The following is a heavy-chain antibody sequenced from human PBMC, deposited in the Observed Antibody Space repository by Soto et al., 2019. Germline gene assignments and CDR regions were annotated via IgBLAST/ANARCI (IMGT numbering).Heavy chain of an antibody. J-gene: IGHJ5*02. D-gene: IGHD4-4*01. CDR3: VRGGNEYSNYGWFDP. Sequence: ASVKVSCKASGYRFVKYAMHLGRQAPGQTLEWMGWINGDNGSTKYSQKFQDRVTITRDTSTGTAYMEMTSLRSEDTAVYFCVRGGNEYSNYGWFDPWG. CDR1: GYRFVKYA. V-gene: IGHV1-3*01. CDR2: INGDNGST.